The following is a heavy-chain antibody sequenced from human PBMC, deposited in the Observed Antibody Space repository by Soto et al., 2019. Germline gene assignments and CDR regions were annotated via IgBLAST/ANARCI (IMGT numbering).Heavy chain of an antibody. CDR2: IRSKGNNYAT. Sequence: PGESLKISCKGSGYSFTSYWIGWVRQASGKGLEWVARIRSKGNNYATAYAASVKGRFTISRDDSKKTAYLQLNSLKAEDTAIYYCARIYSDALDIWGQGTMVTVSS. CDR3: ARIYSDALDI. CDR1: GYSFTSYW. D-gene: IGHD1-26*01. V-gene: IGHV3-73*01. J-gene: IGHJ3*02.